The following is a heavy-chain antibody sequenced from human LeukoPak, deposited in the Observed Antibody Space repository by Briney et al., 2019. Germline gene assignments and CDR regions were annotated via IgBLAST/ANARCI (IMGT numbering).Heavy chain of an antibody. D-gene: IGHD3-22*01. CDR3: ARDSRESGLNWFDP. CDR2: INHSGST. J-gene: IGHJ5*02. Sequence: SETLSLTCAVYGGSFSDYYWSWIRQPPGKGLEWIGEINHSGSTKYNPSLKSRVTISVDTSKNQISLKLSSVTAADTAVYYCARDSRESGLNWFDPWGQGTLVTVSS. V-gene: IGHV4-34*01. CDR1: GGSFSDYY.